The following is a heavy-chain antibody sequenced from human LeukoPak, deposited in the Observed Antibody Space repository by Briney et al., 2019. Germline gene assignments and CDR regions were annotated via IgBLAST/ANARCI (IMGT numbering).Heavy chain of an antibody. CDR1: GYSFTNYW. CDR3: ARRNPMTQDAFDI. D-gene: IGHD2-21*02. V-gene: IGHV5-51*01. J-gene: IGHJ3*02. CDR2: IYPGDSDT. Sequence: GESLKISCKGSGYSFTNYWIGWVRQMPGKGLEWMVIIYPGDSDTTYSPSFQGQVTISADKSISTAHLQWSSLKASDTAMYYCARRNPMTQDAFDIWGQGTMVTVSS.